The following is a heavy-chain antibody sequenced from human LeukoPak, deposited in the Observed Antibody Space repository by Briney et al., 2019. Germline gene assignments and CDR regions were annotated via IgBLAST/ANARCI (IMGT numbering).Heavy chain of an antibody. J-gene: IGHJ4*02. D-gene: IGHD1-7*01. Sequence: PGGSLRLSCAASGFTFSDYAMHWVRQAPGKGLEWEAVISKDGSDKYYPGSVRGRFTISRDNSKNTIYLQMDSLRAEDTAIYYCARDYWWNYDYWGQGTLVTVSS. CDR3: ARDYWWNYDY. V-gene: IGHV3-30-3*01. CDR2: ISKDGSDK. CDR1: GFTFSDYA.